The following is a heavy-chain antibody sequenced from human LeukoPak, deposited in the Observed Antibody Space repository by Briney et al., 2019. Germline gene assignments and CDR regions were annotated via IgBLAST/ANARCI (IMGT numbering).Heavy chain of an antibody. CDR3: ARESSSGWYSDAFDI. CDR1: GFTFSSYG. Sequence: PGGSLRLSCAASGFTFSSYGMHWVRQAPGKGLEWVAFIRFDESNKYYTDSVKGRFTISRDNSKNTLYLQMNSLRAEDTAVYYCARESSSGWYSDAFDIWGQGTLVTVSS. D-gene: IGHD6-19*01. J-gene: IGHJ3*02. V-gene: IGHV3-30*02. CDR2: IRFDESNK.